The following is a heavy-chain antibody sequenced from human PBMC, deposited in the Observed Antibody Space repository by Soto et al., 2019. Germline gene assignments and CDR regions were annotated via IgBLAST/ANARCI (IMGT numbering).Heavy chain of an antibody. J-gene: IGHJ6*02. Sequence: GGSLRLSCAASGFTFSSYWMHWVRQAPGKGLVWVSRINSDGSSTSYADSVKGRFTISRDNAKNTLYLQMNSLRAEDTAVYYCARDLGPRYCSGGSCPIWGLSYGTDVWGQGTTVTVSS. V-gene: IGHV3-74*01. CDR2: INSDGSST. CDR3: ARDLGPRYCSGGSCPIWGLSYGTDV. D-gene: IGHD2-15*01. CDR1: GFTFSSYW.